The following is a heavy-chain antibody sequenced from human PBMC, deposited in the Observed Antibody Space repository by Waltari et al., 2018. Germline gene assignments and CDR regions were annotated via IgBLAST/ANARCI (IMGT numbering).Heavy chain of an antibody. V-gene: IGHV1-46*01. CDR3: ARVTAFDAFDI. CDR2: INPIGRSI. CDR1: GYTFTSYY. J-gene: IGHJ3*02. D-gene: IGHD5-18*01. Sequence: VQLVQSGAEVKKPGASVKVSCKASGYTFTSYYMHWVRQAPGQGLEWLGIINPIGRSISYAQKFQGRVTMTRDTSTRTVYMELSSLRSEDTSVYYCARVTAFDAFDIWVQATIVTVSS.